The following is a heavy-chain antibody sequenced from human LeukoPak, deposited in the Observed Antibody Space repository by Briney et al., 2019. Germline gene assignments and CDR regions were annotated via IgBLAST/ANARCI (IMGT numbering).Heavy chain of an antibody. CDR3: AKDMSSGGAFDI. V-gene: IGHV3-9*01. CDR1: GFTFDDYA. D-gene: IGHD3-10*01. CDR2: ISWNSGSI. J-gene: IGHJ3*02. Sequence: PGGSLRLSCAASGFTFDDYAMHWVRQAPGKGLEWVSGISWNSGSIGYADSVKGRFTISRDNAKNSLYLQMNSLRAEDTALYYCAKDMSSGGAFDIWGQGTTVTVSS.